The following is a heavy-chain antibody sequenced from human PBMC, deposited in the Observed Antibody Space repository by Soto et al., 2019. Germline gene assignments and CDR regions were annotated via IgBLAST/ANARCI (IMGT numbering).Heavy chain of an antibody. J-gene: IGHJ6*02. CDR1: GGSISRSSYY. D-gene: IGHD5-18*01. Sequence: PSETLSLTCTVSGGSISRSSYYWGWIRQPPGKGPEWIGSIYYSGSTYYNPSLKSRVTISVDTSKNQFSLKLSSVTAADTAVYYCAILGYCYCYYYYYGMDVWGQGTTGTVSS. CDR3: AILGYCYCYYYYYGMDV. CDR2: IYYSGST. V-gene: IGHV4-39*01.